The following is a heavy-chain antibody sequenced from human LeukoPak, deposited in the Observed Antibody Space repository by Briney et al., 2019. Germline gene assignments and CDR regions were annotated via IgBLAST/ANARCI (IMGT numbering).Heavy chain of an antibody. CDR3: VKHPSYYYDSSGSETEFDY. D-gene: IGHD3-22*01. CDR1: GFTFSSYG. CDR2: ISYDGSNK. J-gene: IGHJ4*02. V-gene: IGHV3-30*18. Sequence: PGRSLRLSCAASGFTFSSYGMPWVRQAPGKGLEWVAVISYDGSNKYYADSVKGRFTISRDNSKNTLYLQMNSLRAEDTAIYYCVKHPSYYYDSSGSETEFDYWGQGTLVTVSS.